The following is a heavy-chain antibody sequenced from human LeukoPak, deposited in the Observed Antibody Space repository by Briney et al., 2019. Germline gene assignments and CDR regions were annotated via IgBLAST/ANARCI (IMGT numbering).Heavy chain of an antibody. CDR3: DRGYDYYWYFDL. CDR1: GYSISSGYY. Sequence: PSETLSLTCTVSGYSISSGYYWGWIQQPPRKGLEWIGSIYHSGSIYYNPSLKSRVTISVDTSKNQFSLKLSSVTAADTAVYYCDRGYDYYWYFDLWGRGTLVTVSS. D-gene: IGHD5-12*01. CDR2: IYHSGSI. V-gene: IGHV4-38-2*02. J-gene: IGHJ2*01.